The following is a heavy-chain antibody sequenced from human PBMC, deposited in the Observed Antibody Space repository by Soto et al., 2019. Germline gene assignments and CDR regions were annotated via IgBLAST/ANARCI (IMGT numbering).Heavy chain of an antibody. V-gene: IGHV3-66*01. CDR1: GFTFSIYA. Sequence: GGSLRLSCSASGFTFSIYAMHWVRQVPGRGLELVSVIYSGGGTVYAESVQGRFTISRDNYKNTLFLQMNSLRVEDTAVYYCARDLINKAFDIWGQGTMVTVSS. CDR3: ARDLINKAFDI. CDR2: IYSGGGT. D-gene: IGHD3-16*01. J-gene: IGHJ3*02.